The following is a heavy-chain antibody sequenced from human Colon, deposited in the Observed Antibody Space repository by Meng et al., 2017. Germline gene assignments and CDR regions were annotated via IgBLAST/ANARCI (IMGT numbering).Heavy chain of an antibody. CDR3: ASPLGY. D-gene: IGHD3-10*01. CDR2: IYNGGST. V-gene: IGHV3-53*01. J-gene: IGHJ4*02. CDR1: DFIVTSDY. Sequence: GEPLKISCAASDFIVTSDYMFWGRQAPGKGLEWVSVIYNGGSTFYTDSVKGRFTITRDKSKNTLYLQMNSLRAEDTAVYYCASPLGYWGQGTLVTVSS.